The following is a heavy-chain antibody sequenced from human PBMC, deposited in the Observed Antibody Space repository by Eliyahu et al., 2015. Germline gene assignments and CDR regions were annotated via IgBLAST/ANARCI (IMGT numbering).Heavy chain of an antibody. CDR1: GFTFSXYG. V-gene: IGHV3-33*01. CDR3: ARDRGWYMDV. CDR2: IWYDGSNK. Sequence: QVQLVESGGGVVQPGRSLRLSCAASGFTFSXYGMHXVRQAPGKGLEWVAVIWYDGSNKYYADSVKGRFTISRDNSKNTLYLQMNSLRAEDTAVYYCARDRGWYMDVWGKGTTVTVSS. D-gene: IGHD6-19*01. J-gene: IGHJ6*03.